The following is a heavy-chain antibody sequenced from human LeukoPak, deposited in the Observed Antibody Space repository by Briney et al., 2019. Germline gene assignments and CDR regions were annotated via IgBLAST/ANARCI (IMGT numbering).Heavy chain of an antibody. CDR1: GGPFSGYY. Sequence: PSETLSLTCAVYGGPFSGYYWSWIRQPPGKGLEWIGEINHSGSTNYNPSLKSRVTISVDTSKNQFSLKPSSVTAADTAVYYCARGRNVLRYNYAFDIWGQGTMVTVSS. CDR3: ARGRNVLRYNYAFDI. D-gene: IGHD3-9*01. J-gene: IGHJ3*02. V-gene: IGHV4-34*01. CDR2: INHSGST.